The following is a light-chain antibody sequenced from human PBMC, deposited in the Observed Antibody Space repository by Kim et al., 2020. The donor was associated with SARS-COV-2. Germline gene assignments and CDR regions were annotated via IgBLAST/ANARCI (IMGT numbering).Light chain of an antibody. CDR2: DAS. CDR3: QVRSNWPPTLT. Sequence: SPGESVTLSCRASEGISYLAWYQQKLGQAPRLLIYDASQRVPGIPARFSGSGSGRDFSLSISRLEPEDFAIYYCQVRSNWPPTLTFGGGTKVDIK. V-gene: IGKV3-11*02. CDR1: EGISY. J-gene: IGKJ4*01.